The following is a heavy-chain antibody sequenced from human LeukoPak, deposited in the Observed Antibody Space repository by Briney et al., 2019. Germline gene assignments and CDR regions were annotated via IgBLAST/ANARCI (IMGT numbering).Heavy chain of an antibody. V-gene: IGHV4-39*01. CDR2: ISYSGST. CDR1: GGSISSSRYY. D-gene: IGHD6-13*01. J-gene: IGHJ4*02. CDR3: ARVYSSSSLGP. Sequence: PSETLSLTCTVSGGSISSSRYYWGWIRQPPGKGLDWIGSISYSGSTYYNSSLKSRLTISVDTSKNQFSLRLSSVTAADTAVYYCARVYSSSSLGPWGQGTLVTVSS.